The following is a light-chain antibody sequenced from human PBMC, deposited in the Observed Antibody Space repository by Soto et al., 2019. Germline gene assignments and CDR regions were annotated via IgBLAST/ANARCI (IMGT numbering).Light chain of an antibody. CDR2: DAS. J-gene: IGKJ1*01. V-gene: IGKV3D-7*01. CDR3: QHYNSYSEA. Sequence: PGERVTLSCRARQSVSSSYLTWYQQKPGQAPRLLIYDASHRATGIPARFSGSGSGTDFTLTISSLQPDDFATYYCQHYNSYSEAFGQGTKVDI. CDR1: QSVSSSY.